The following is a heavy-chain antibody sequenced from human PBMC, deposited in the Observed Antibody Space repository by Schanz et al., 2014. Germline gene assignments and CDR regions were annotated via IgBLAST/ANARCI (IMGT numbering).Heavy chain of an antibody. CDR3: AKGMGYCSGGRCFHYSYYGMDV. CDR2: ISHSGGSK. Sequence: VQMVESGGGVVQPGGSLRLSCAASGFTFNSYAMTWVRQAPGKGLEWVSSISHSGGSKYYADSVKGRFTISRDNSENTLYLQMNSLSADDTAVFYCAKGMGYCSGGRCFHYSYYGMDVWGQGTTVTVSS. V-gene: IGHV3-23*04. D-gene: IGHD2-15*01. CDR1: GFTFNSYA. J-gene: IGHJ6*02.